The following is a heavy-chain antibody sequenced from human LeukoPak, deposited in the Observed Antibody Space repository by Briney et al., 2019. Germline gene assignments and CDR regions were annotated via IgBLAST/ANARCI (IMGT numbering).Heavy chain of an antibody. Sequence: SETLSLTCTVSGGSISSYYWSWIRQPPGKGLEWIGYIYYSGSTNYNPSLRSRVTISVDTSKNQFSLKLSPVTAADTAVYYCASVTRSYSGSYPYYYYYMDVWGKGTTVTVSS. V-gene: IGHV4-59*01. CDR3: ASVTRSYSGSYPYYYYYMDV. CDR1: GGSISSYY. CDR2: IYYSGST. J-gene: IGHJ6*03. D-gene: IGHD1-26*01.